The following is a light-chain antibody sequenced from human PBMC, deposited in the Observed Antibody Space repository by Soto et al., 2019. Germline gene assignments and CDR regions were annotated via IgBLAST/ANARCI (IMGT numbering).Light chain of an antibody. CDR3: QQYNNWPPQIT. CDR1: QSVSSY. V-gene: IGKV3-15*01. CDR2: GAS. J-gene: IGKJ5*01. Sequence: EIVLTQSPGTLSLSPGERATPSCRASQSVSSYLAWYQQKPGQAPRLLIYGASTRATGIPARFSGSGSGTEFTLTISSLQSEDFAVYYCQQYNNWPPQITFGQGTRLEIK.